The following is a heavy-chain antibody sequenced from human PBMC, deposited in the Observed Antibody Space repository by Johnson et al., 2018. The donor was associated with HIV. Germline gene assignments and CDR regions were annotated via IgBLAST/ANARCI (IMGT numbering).Heavy chain of an antibody. Sequence: QVQLVESGGGVVQPGRSLRLSCAASGFTFSSYAMHWVRQAPGKGLEWVAVISYDGSNKYYADSVKGRFTISRDNSKNTLYLQVNSLRAEDTAVYYVARAVDYVASLCAFDIWGQGTMVTVSS. J-gene: IGHJ3*02. D-gene: IGHD4-17*01. CDR3: ARAVDYVASLCAFDI. CDR2: ISYDGSNK. CDR1: GFTFSSYA. V-gene: IGHV3-30*04.